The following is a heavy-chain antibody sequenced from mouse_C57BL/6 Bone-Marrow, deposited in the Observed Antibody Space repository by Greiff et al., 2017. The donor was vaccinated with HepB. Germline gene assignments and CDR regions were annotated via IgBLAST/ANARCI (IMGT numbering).Heavy chain of an antibody. J-gene: IGHJ2*01. CDR1: GYTFTDYE. V-gene: IGHV1-15*01. CDR2: IDPETGGT. D-gene: IGHD3-3*01. Sequence: VQLQQSGAELVRPGASVTLSCKASGYTFTDYEMHWVKQTPVHGLEWIGAIDPETGGTAYNQKFKGKAILTADKSSSTAYMELRSLTSEDSAVYYCTRWGRRGYFDYWGQGTTLTVSS. CDR3: TRWGRRGYFDY.